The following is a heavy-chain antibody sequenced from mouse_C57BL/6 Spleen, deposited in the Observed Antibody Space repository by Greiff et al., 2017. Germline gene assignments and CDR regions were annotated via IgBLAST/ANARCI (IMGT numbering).Heavy chain of an antibody. V-gene: IGHV1-26*01. CDR2: INPNNGGT. CDR3: ARSDYYGSSPDY. Sequence: EVKLQQSGPELVKPGASVKISCKASGYTFTDYYMNWVKQSHGKSLEWIGDINPNNGGTSYNQKFKGKATLTVDKSSSTAYMELRSLTSEDSAVYYCARSDYYGSSPDYWGQGTTLTVSS. J-gene: IGHJ2*01. D-gene: IGHD1-1*01. CDR1: GYTFTDYY.